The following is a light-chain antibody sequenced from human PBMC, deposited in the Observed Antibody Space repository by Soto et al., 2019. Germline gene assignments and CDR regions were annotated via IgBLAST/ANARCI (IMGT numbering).Light chain of an antibody. J-gene: IGKJ4*01. Sequence: MTQSPATLSASVGDRVTITCRARQDISTYLAWYQQKPGKVPKLLISAAYTLQSGVPPRFSGSGSGTDFTLTISSLQPEDVATYYCQKYDNAPLTFGGGTKVEIK. V-gene: IGKV1-27*01. CDR3: QKYDNAPLT. CDR2: AAY. CDR1: QDISTY.